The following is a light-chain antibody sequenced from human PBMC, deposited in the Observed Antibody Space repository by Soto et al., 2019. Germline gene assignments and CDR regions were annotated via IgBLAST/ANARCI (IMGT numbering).Light chain of an antibody. CDR3: CSYARSSSWV. V-gene: IGLV2-23*01. Sequence: QSALIQPASVSASPGQSISISCAGSSSDVGSYNFVSWYQLHPGKAPKLIISEDDKRPSGVSNRFSGAKSGNTASLTISGLQAEDDADYYCCSYARSSSWVFGGGTKLTVL. CDR1: SSDVGSYNF. CDR2: EDD. J-gene: IGLJ3*02.